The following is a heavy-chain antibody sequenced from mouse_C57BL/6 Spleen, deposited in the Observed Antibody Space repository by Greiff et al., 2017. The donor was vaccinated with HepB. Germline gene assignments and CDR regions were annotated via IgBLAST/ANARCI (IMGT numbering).Heavy chain of an antibody. Sequence: VQLVESGPGLVAPSQSLSITCTVSGFSLTSYGVHWVRQPPGKGLEWLVVIWSDGSTTYNSALKSRLSISKDNSKSQVFLKMNSLQTDDTAMYYCARHELLYDYDVGFAYWGQGTLVTVSA. CDR1: GFSLTSYG. D-gene: IGHD2-4*01. CDR3: ARHELLYDYDVGFAY. V-gene: IGHV2-6-1*01. CDR2: IWSDGST. J-gene: IGHJ3*01.